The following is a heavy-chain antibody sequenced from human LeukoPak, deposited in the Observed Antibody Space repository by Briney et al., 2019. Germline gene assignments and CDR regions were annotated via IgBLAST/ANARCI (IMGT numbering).Heavy chain of an antibody. CDR3: ARGIRGIAAAVSHFDY. D-gene: IGHD6-13*01. J-gene: IGHJ4*02. CDR1: GYTFTGYY. CDR2: INPDSGGT. Sequence: VSVKVSCKASGYTFTGYYMHWVRQAPGQGLEWMGWINPDSGGTNSAQKFQGRVTMTRDTSISTAYMELSRLRSDDTAVYYCARGIRGIAAAVSHFDYWGQGTLVTVSS. V-gene: IGHV1-2*02.